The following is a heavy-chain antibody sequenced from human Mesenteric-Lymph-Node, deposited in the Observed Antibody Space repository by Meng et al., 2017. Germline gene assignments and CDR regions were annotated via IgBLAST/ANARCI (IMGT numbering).Heavy chain of an antibody. J-gene: IGHJ6*02. Sequence: GESLKISCAASGFTFSSYAMHWVRQAPGKGLEWVANIKQDGSEKYYVDSVKGRFTISRDNAKNSLYLQMNSLRAEDTAVYYCARDPSYYDSSGYYYYYYGMDVWGQGTTVTVSS. CDR2: IKQDGSEK. CDR3: ARDPSYYDSSGYYYYYYGMDV. CDR1: GFTFSSYA. V-gene: IGHV3-7*01. D-gene: IGHD3-22*01.